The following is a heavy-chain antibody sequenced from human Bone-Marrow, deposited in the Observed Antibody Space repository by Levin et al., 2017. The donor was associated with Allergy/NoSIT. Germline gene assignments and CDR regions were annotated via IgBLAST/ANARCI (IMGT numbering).Heavy chain of an antibody. CDR1: GFTFSDYA. Sequence: RPGGSLRLSCSASGFTFSDYAMSWVRQAPGKGLEWVATISDTGRSPYIADSLKGRFTIARDNSKKTLYLQVSSLRADDTAVYYCTKQAAAGGGAFDFWGQGTLVSVSS. D-gene: IGHD6-13*01. CDR2: ISDTGRSP. V-gene: IGHV3-23*01. CDR3: TKQAAAGGGAFDF. J-gene: IGHJ4*02.